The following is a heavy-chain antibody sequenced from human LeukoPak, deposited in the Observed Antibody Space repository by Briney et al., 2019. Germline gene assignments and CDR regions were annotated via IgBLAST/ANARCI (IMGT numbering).Heavy chain of an antibody. CDR2: IYYSGTT. Sequence: SQTLSLTCTVSGGSISSYYWSWVRQPPGKGLEWIGNIYYSGTTNYNPSLKSRVTISVDTSKNQFSLKLSSVTAADTAVYYCARGSGWYYPWGQGTLVTVSS. CDR3: ARGSGWYYP. D-gene: IGHD6-19*01. V-gene: IGHV4-59*01. CDR1: GGSISSYY. J-gene: IGHJ5*02.